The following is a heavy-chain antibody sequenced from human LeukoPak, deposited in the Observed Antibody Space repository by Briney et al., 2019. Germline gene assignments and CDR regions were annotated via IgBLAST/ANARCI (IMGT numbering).Heavy chain of an antibody. D-gene: IGHD1-1*01. CDR1: GDSIISSPYY. V-gene: IGHV4-39*02. J-gene: IGHJ3*02. CDR2: ISYSGNT. Sequence: SETLSLTCTVSGDSIISSPYYWGWIRQPPGKGLEWIASISYSGNTYHNPSLKSRVTISLDTSKNQFSLELSSVTAADTAVYYCARDQGYGHNLNAFDIWGQGTMVTVSS. CDR3: ARDQGYGHNLNAFDI.